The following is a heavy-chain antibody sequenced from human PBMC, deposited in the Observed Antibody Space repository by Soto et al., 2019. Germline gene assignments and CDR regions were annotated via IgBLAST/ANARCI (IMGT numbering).Heavy chain of an antibody. CDR1: GFTFRNYG. Sequence: HPGGSLRLSCAASGFTFRNYGMNWVRQAPGKGLEWVSYIGIGSSTKYYADSVEGRFTISRDNAKNSLYLQMNSLRAEDTAVYYCARDQLYYNDISGRPLNAFDVWGQGTMVTVSS. D-gene: IGHD3-22*01. V-gene: IGHV3-48*01. J-gene: IGHJ3*01. CDR3: ARDQLYYNDISGRPLNAFDV. CDR2: IGIGSSTK.